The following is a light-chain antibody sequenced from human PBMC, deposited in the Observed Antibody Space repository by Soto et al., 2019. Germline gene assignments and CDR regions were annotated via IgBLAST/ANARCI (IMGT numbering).Light chain of an antibody. Sequence: DIQMTQSPSTLSASVGDRVTITCRASQDIAIWLSWYQQKPGKAPNLIIYDASNLKTGVPSRFSGGGSGTEFTLTITSMQTEAFAHYYCQQHRSYPVTFGGGTKVDIK. J-gene: IGKJ4*01. CDR1: QDIAIW. V-gene: IGKV1-5*01. CDR2: DAS. CDR3: QQHRSYPVT.